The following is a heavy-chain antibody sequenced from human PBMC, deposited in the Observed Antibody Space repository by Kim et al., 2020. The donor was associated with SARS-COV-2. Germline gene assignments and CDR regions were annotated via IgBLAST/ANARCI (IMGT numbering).Heavy chain of an antibody. V-gene: IGHV3-30*18. J-gene: IGHJ5*02. D-gene: IGHD2-21*02. CDR2: ISYDGSNK. CDR3: ANLLGVAYCGGDCYS. CDR1: GFTFSSYG. Sequence: GGSLRLSCAASGFTFSSYGMHWVRQAPGKGLEWVAVISYDGSNKYYADSVKGRFTISRDNSKNTLYLQMNSLRAEDTAVYYCANLLGVAYCGGDCYSWGQGTLVTVSS.